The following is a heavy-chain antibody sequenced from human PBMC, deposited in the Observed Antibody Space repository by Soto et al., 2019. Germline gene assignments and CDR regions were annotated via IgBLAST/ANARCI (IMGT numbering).Heavy chain of an antibody. J-gene: IGHJ6*02. CDR2: MNPNSGNT. V-gene: IGHV1-8*01. Sequence: QVQLVQSGAEVKKPGASVKVSCKASGDTFTNYDINWVRQATGQGLEWMGRMNPNSGNTGYAQKFQGRVTMTRNTSITTAYMELSSRRSEDTAVYYCARGRNGMDVWGQGTTVTVSS. CDR1: GDTFTNYD. CDR3: ARGRNGMDV.